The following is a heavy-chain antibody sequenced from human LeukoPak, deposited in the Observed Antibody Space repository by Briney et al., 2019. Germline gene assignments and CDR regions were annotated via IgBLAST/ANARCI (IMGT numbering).Heavy chain of an antibody. V-gene: IGHV5-51*01. CDR3: ARRRALYSGSYYPFDY. CDR2: IYPGDSDA. Sequence: GESLKISCKGSGYSFTSDWIGWVRQMPGKGLKWMGMIYPGDSDARYSPSFQGQVTISADKSINTAYLQRSSLQAADTALYYGARRRALYSGSYYPFDYWGQGTLVTVSS. J-gene: IGHJ4*02. D-gene: IGHD1-26*01. CDR1: GYSFTSDW.